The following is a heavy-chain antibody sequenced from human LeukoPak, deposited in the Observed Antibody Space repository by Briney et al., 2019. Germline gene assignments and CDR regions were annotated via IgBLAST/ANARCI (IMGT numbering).Heavy chain of an antibody. D-gene: IGHD3-10*01. CDR3: ARDPHYYGSGTSFDY. CDR1: GFTFSSYS. CDR2: ISSSSGDI. Sequence: AGTLSLSCAASGFTFSSYSMNWVRQAQGKGLEWVSSISSSSGDIYYSDPVKDRFTISRDNAKNSLYLQMNSLRAEDTADYYGARDPHYYGSGTSFDYWGRGTLVTVSS. V-gene: IGHV3-21*01. J-gene: IGHJ4*02.